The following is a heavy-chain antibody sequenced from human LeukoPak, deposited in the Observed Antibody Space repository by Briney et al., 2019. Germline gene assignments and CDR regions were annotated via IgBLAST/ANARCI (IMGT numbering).Heavy chain of an antibody. CDR2: ISSSGSTI. CDR1: GFTFSDYY. Sequence: GGSLRLSCAASGFTFSDYYMSWIRQAPGKGLEWVSYISSSGSTIYYADSVKGRFTISRDNAKNSLYLQMNSLRVEDTAVYYCARDRVSGSGSIDYWGQGTLVTVSS. D-gene: IGHD3-10*01. V-gene: IGHV3-11*04. J-gene: IGHJ4*02. CDR3: ARDRVSGSGSIDY.